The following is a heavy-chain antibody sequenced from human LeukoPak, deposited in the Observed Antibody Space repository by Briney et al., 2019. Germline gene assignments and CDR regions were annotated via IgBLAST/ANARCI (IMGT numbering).Heavy chain of an antibody. D-gene: IGHD6-19*01. V-gene: IGHV1-2*02. CDR2: INPNSGGT. CDR1: GYTFTGYY. J-gene: IGHJ6*03. CDR3: ARSHSGWYADYYYYMDV. Sequence: GASVKVSCKASGYTFTGYYMHWVRQAPGQGLEWMGWINPNSGGTNYAQKFQGRVTMTRDTSISTAYMELSRLRSDATAVYYCARSHSGWYADYYYYMDVWGKGTTVTVSS.